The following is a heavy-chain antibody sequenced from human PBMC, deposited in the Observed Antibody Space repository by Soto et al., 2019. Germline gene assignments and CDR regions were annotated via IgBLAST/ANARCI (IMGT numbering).Heavy chain of an antibody. CDR3: ARGQRFSDWFDP. V-gene: IGHV4-4*07. D-gene: IGHD3-3*01. CDR2: IYSSGST. J-gene: IGHJ5*02. Sequence: QVQLQESGPGLVKPSETLSLTCTVSGGDISTYYWTWIRQPAGKGLEWIRRIYSSGSTKYNPSLNSRGTMSLDTSKSQFSLRLSSVTGADTAVYYCARGQRFSDWFDPWGQGTLVTVSS. CDR1: GGDISTYY.